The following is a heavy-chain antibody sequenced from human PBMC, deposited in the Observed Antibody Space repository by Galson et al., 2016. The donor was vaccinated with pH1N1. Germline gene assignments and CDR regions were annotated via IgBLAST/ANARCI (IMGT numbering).Heavy chain of an antibody. CDR1: GFDFSSYG. CDR3: VRDFSYCRGLSCFSTPLFNWFAT. J-gene: IGHJ5*02. Sequence: SLRLSCAASGFDFSSYGMFWVRQAPRKGLEWVAAMWHDGSHEYYSDSVNGRFTISRDNSKNTLYLQMDRLTGEDTAVYYCVRDFSYCRGLSCFSTPLFNWFATWGQGTLVTVSS. CDR2: MWHDGSHE. V-gene: IGHV3-33*07. D-gene: IGHD2-15*01.